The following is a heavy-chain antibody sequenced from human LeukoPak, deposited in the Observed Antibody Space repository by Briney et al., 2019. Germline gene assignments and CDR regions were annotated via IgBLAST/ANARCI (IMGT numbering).Heavy chain of an antibody. Sequence: SETLSLTCTVSGGSISSYYWSWIRQPPGKGLEWIGEIYHSGSTNYNPSLKSRVTISVDKSKNQFSLKLSSVTAADTAVYYCARRHCSSTSCYEAWGPGTLVTVSS. J-gene: IGHJ5*02. CDR1: GGSISSYY. CDR3: ARRHCSSTSCYEA. D-gene: IGHD2-2*01. V-gene: IGHV4-59*12. CDR2: IYHSGST.